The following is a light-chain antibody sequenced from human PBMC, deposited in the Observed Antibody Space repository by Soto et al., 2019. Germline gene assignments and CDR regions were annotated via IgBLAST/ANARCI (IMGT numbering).Light chain of an antibody. V-gene: IGKV3-11*01. CDR2: DAS. CDR3: QQRGDLIVT. J-gene: IGKJ4*01. CDR1: QLVSTY. Sequence: EILLTQSPATLSLSPGEGATLSCRASQLVSTYVAWYQQKPGHAPRLLIFDASNRATGVPARFSGSGSGTDFTLTISNLEPGDSGIYYCQQRGDLIVTFGGGTKVEI.